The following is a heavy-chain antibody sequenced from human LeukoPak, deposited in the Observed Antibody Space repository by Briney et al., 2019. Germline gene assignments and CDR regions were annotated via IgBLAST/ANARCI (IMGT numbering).Heavy chain of an antibody. Sequence: GGSLRLSCAASGFAFSSYWMSWVRQAPGKGLEWVANINQDGSEKYYVDSVKGRFTISRDNAKKSLYLQMNSLRAEDTAVYYCARVRGRFFNAFDVWGQGTMVTVSS. CDR2: INQDGSEK. CDR3: ARVRGRFFNAFDV. CDR1: GFAFSSYW. V-gene: IGHV3-7*01. D-gene: IGHD3-16*01. J-gene: IGHJ3*01.